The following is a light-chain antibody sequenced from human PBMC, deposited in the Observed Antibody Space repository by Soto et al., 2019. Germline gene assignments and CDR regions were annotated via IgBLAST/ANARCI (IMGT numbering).Light chain of an antibody. V-gene: IGLV2-8*01. CDR1: SSDVGSYNY. J-gene: IGLJ1*01. CDR2: EVR. Sequence: QSALTQPASVSGSPGQSITISCTGTSSDVGSYNYVSWYQQHPGKAPKLMIYEVRNRPSGVPDRFSGSKSGNTASLNVSGLQAEDEADYYCCSYADNNDYVFGTGTKLTVL. CDR3: CSYADNNDYV.